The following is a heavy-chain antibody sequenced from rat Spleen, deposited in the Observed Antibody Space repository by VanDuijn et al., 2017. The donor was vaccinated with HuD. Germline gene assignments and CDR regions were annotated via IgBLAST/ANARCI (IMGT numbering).Heavy chain of an antibody. CDR2: IRNVGNT. D-gene: IGHD4-3*01. Sequence: QVQLKETGPGLVQPTQTLSITCTVSGFSLTDYYMHWVRQTPGKGLEWMGLIRNVGNTEYNLEFKSRLSINRDTSTNQLFLKMNSLKTEDTGVYYCARGGFGVRFVMDAWGQGASVTVSS. V-gene: IGHV2-65*01. J-gene: IGHJ4*01. CDR3: ARGGFGVRFVMDA. CDR1: GFSLTDYY.